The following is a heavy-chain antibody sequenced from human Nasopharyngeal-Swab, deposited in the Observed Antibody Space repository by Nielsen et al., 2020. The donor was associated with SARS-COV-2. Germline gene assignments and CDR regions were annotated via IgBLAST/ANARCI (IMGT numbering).Heavy chain of an antibody. V-gene: IGHV3-23*01. CDR2: ISGSGGST. CDR3: ATPGERDGYNGGDAFDI. Sequence: GGSLSLSCAASGFTFSSYAMSWVRQAPGKGLEWVSAISGSGGSTYYADSVKGRFTISRDNSKNTLYLQMNSLRAEDTAVYYCATPGERDGYNGGDAFDIWGQGTMVTVSS. D-gene: IGHD5-24*01. CDR1: GFTFSSYA. J-gene: IGHJ3*02.